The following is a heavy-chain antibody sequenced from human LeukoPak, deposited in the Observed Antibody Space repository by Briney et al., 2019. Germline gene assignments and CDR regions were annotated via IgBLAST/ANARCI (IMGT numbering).Heavy chain of an antibody. CDR1: TDSFSSHY. Sequence: PSETLSLTCAVSTDSFSSHYWTWIRQPPGKGLEWIGYISYIGSTNYNPSLKSRVTISIDTSKNQFSLKLSSVTAADTAVYYCAGGVVTVTKGFDIWGQGTMVSVSS. CDR2: ISYIGST. J-gene: IGHJ3*02. D-gene: IGHD4-17*01. CDR3: AGGVVTVTKGFDI. V-gene: IGHV4-59*11.